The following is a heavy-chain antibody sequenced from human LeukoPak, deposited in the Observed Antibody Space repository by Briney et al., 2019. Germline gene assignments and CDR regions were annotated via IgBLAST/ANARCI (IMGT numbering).Heavy chain of an antibody. CDR3: ARDLDFTMDY. Sequence: SVTVSFKASGGTFSSYAISWVRQAPGQGLEWMGGIIPIFGTANYAQKFQGRVTITADESTSTAYMELSSLRSEDTAVYYCARDLDFTMDYWGQGTLVTVSS. V-gene: IGHV1-69*13. J-gene: IGHJ4*02. CDR1: GGTFSSYA. D-gene: IGHD3-3*01. CDR2: IIPIFGTA.